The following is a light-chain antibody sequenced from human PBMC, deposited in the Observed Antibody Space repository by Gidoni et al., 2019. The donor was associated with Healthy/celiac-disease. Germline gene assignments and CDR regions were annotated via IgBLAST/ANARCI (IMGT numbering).Light chain of an antibody. Sequence: EIVLPQSPGTLSLSPGERAPLSCRASQSVSSSYLAWYQQKPGQAPRLLIYGASSWATGIPDRFSGSGSGTDFTLTSSRLEPEDFAVYYCQQYGSSPQTFGQGTKVEIK. J-gene: IGKJ1*01. CDR3: QQYGSSPQT. CDR2: GAS. CDR1: QSVSSSY. V-gene: IGKV3-20*01.